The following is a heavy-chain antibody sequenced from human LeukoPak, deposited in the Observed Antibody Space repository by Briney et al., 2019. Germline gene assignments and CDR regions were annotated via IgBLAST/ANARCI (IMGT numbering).Heavy chain of an antibody. D-gene: IGHD5-12*01. CDR1: GFTVSSNY. CDR3: ARARSGYDLIIDY. Sequence: PGGSLRLSCAASGFTVSSNYMSWVRPAPGKGLEWVSVIYSGGSTYYADSVKGRFTISRDNSKTTLYLQKNSLRAEDTAVYYCARARSGYDLIIDYWGQGTLVTVSS. V-gene: IGHV3-66*01. J-gene: IGHJ4*02. CDR2: IYSGGST.